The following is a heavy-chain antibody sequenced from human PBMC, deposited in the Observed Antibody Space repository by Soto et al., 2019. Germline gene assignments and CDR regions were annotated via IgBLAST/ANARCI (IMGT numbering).Heavy chain of an antibody. CDR3: ARKVPGELSLSHKDNWFDP. Sequence: ASVKVSCKASGYTFTSYDINWVRQATGQGLEWMGWMNPNSGNTGYAQKFQGRVTMTRNTSISTAYMELSSLRSEDTAVYYCARKVPGELSLSHKDNWFDPWGQGTLVTVSS. D-gene: IGHD3-10*01. CDR1: GYTFTSYD. V-gene: IGHV1-8*01. J-gene: IGHJ5*02. CDR2: MNPNSGNT.